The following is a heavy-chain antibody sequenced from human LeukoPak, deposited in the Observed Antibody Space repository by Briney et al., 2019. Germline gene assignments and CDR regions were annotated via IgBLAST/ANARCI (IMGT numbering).Heavy chain of an antibody. CDR3: ASSTYDSSGYALSSWYFDL. Sequence: ASETLSLTCTVSGGSISSGGYYWSWIRQHPGKGLEWIGYIYYSGSTYYNPSLKSRVIISVDTSKNQFSLKLSSVTAADTAVYYCASSTYDSSGYALSSWYFDLWGRGTLVTVSS. CDR1: GGSISSGGYY. V-gene: IGHV4-31*03. CDR2: IYYSGST. J-gene: IGHJ2*01. D-gene: IGHD3-22*01.